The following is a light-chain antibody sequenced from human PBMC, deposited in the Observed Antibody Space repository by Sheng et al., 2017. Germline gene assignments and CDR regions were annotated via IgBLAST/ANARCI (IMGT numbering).Light chain of an antibody. CDR1: QSLLHSNGYNY. CDR3: MQGTHWPPWT. J-gene: IGKJ1*01. V-gene: IGKV2-28*01. Sequence: DIVMTQSPLSLPVTPGEPASISCRSSQSLLHSNGYNYLDWYLQKPGQSPQVLISLGSNRASGVPDRFSGSGSGTDFTLKISRVEAEDVGVYYCMQGTHWPPWTFGQGTKVEIK. CDR2: LGS.